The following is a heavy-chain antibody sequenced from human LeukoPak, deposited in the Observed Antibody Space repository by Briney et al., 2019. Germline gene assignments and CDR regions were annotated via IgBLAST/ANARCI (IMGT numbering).Heavy chain of an antibody. J-gene: IGHJ3*02. V-gene: IGHV4-61*02. D-gene: IGHD3-22*01. Sequence: SQTLSLTCTVPGGSISSGSYYWSWIRQPAGTGLEWIGRIYTSGSTNYNPSLKSRVTISVDTSKNQFSLKLSSVTAADTAVYYCARSYYDSSGDFDIWGQGTMVTVSS. CDR2: IYTSGST. CDR3: ARSYYDSSGDFDI. CDR1: GGSISSGSYY.